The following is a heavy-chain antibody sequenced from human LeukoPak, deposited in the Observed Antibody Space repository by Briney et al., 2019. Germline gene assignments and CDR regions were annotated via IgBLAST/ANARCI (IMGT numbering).Heavy chain of an antibody. Sequence: PSETLSLTCTVSGGSLSSYYWSWIRQPPGKGLEWIGYIYYSGSANYNPSLKSRVTISVDTSKNQFSLKLSSVTAADTAVYYCARHADLGYDFWSGYYKFDYYYYGMDVWGQGTTVTVSS. V-gene: IGHV4-59*08. J-gene: IGHJ6*02. D-gene: IGHD3-3*01. CDR1: GGSLSSYY. CDR2: IYYSGSA. CDR3: ARHADLGYDFWSGYYKFDYYYYGMDV.